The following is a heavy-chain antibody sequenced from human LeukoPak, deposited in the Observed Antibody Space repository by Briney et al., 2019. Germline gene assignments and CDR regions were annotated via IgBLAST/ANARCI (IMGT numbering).Heavy chain of an antibody. CDR3: ATAPPQVAHYLPFDY. D-gene: IGHD2-15*01. CDR2: FDPEDGET. Sequence: ASVKVSCKVSGYTLTELSMHWARQAPGKGLEWMGGFDPEDGETIYAQKFQGRVTMTEDTSTDTAYMELSSLRSEDTAVYYCATAPPQVAHYLPFDYWGQGTLVTVSS. V-gene: IGHV1-24*01. CDR1: GYTLTELS. J-gene: IGHJ4*02.